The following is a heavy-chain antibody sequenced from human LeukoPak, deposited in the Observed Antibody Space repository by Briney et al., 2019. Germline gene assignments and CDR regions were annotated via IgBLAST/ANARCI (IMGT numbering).Heavy chain of an antibody. V-gene: IGHV1-2*02. J-gene: IGHJ4*02. CDR1: GYTFTGYY. D-gene: IGHD1-26*01. CDR2: INPYSGGT. CDR3: ARGPIGGLRKGFDI. Sequence: GASVKVSCKASGYTFTGYYMHWVRQAPGQGLEWMGWINPYSGGTNYAQHFQGRVTMTTDTSVTTAYMDLDGLKSDDAAVYFCARGPIGGLRKGFDIWGQGTLVTVSS.